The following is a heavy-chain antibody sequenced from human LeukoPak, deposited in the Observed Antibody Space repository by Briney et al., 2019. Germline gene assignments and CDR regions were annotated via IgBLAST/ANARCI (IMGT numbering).Heavy chain of an antibody. D-gene: IGHD2-2*01. CDR3: ARAHEVLDIVVVPAETWFDP. V-gene: IGHV1-18*01. CDR2: SSAYNGNT. CDR1: GYTFTSYG. J-gene: IGHJ5*02. Sequence: ASVKVSCKASGYTFTSYGISWVRQAPGQGLEWMGWSSAYNGNTNYAQKLQGRVTMTTDTSTSTAYMELRSPRSDDTAVYYCARAHEVLDIVVVPAETWFDPWGQGTLVTVSS.